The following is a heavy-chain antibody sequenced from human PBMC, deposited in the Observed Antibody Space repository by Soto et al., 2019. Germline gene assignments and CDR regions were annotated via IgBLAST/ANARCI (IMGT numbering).Heavy chain of an antibody. J-gene: IGHJ4*02. CDR1: GGIFRSNA. D-gene: IGHD5-18*01. Sequence: QVQLVQSGAEVRKPRSSVRVSCKSSGGIFRSNAISWVRQAPGQGLEWMGAIIPQFPTPYYAQKFQGRVTITADESTSTAYMALNSLRSDDPAVYFCARDAADTPMVYWGQGTLLTVSS. CDR2: IIPQFPTP. V-gene: IGHV1-69*01. CDR3: ARDAADTPMVY.